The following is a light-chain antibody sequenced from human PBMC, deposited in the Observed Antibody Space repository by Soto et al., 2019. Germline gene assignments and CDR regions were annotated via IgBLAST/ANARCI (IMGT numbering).Light chain of an antibody. CDR2: GAS. Sequence: EIVLTQSPGTLSLSPGERATLSCRASQSVGSSLSWYQQKPGQASRLLFYGASNRATAIPDRFSGSGSGTDFTLTISRLEPEDFAVYYCQQHGSSPPWTFGQGTK. CDR3: QQHGSSPPWT. J-gene: IGKJ1*01. CDR1: QSVGSS. V-gene: IGKV3-20*01.